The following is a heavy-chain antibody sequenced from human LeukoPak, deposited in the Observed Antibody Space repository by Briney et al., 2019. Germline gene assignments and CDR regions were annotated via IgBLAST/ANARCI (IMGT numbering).Heavy chain of an antibody. J-gene: IGHJ6*03. CDR3: ARGPLTQYYYMDV. Sequence: GASVKVSCKASGYTFTGYYMHWVRQAPGQGLEWMGWINPNSGGTNYAQKFQGRVTMTRDTSISTDYMELSRLSSDDTAVYYCARGPLTQYYYMDVWGKGTTVTVSS. CDR1: GYTFTGYY. V-gene: IGHV1-2*02. CDR2: INPNSGGT.